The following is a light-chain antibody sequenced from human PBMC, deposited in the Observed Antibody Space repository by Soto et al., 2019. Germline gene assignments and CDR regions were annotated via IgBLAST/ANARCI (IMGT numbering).Light chain of an antibody. J-gene: IGKJ5*01. CDR3: HQYASPPFT. CDR1: QDINNN. V-gene: IGKV1-33*01. CDR2: DAS. Sequence: DIQMTQSPSSLSASVGDRFTITCQASQDINNNLIWYQQKPGKAPKLLIYDASDLETGVPSRFSGSGSGTGFTFTISSLQPEDFATYYCHQYASPPFTFGQGTRLEL.